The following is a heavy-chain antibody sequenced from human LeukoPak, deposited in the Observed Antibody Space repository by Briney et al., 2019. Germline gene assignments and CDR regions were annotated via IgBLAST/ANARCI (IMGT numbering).Heavy chain of an antibody. CDR1: GFTFSGSA. CDR3: TRPLGPADGMDV. CDR2: IRSKANSYAT. Sequence: GGSLRLSCVASGFTFSGSAMHWVRQAAGKGLEWVGRIRSKANSYATAYAASVKGSFTISRDDTKNTAYLQMNSLKTEDTAVYYCTRPLGPADGMDVWGQGTTVTVSS. V-gene: IGHV3-73*01. J-gene: IGHJ6*02. D-gene: IGHD2-2*01.